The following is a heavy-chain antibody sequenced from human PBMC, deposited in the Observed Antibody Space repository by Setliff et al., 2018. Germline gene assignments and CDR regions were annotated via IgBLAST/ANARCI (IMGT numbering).Heavy chain of an antibody. J-gene: IGHJ4*02. Sequence: SETLSLTCTVSGGSSSSHYWSWIRQPPGKGLEWIGYIHYSGTTNYNPSLKSRVTLSLDTAKNQFSLELRAVTAADTALYYCARENGYCSGGACYFMFDYWGPGTLVTVSS. D-gene: IGHD2-15*01. CDR1: GGSSSSHY. V-gene: IGHV4-59*11. CDR2: IHYSGTT. CDR3: ARENGYCSGGACYFMFDY.